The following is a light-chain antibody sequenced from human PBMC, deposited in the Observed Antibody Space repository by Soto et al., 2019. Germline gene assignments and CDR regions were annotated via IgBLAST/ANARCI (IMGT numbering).Light chain of an antibody. CDR1: QSISSNY. Sequence: DIVLTQSPGTLSLSPGERATLSCRASQSISSNYLAWYQHKPGQGPRLLIYAASSRATGIPDRFSGSGSGTDFTLTISRLEPEDFALYSCQKYGSVFTFGPGTNVDIK. CDR3: QKYGSVFT. J-gene: IGKJ3*01. V-gene: IGKV3-20*01. CDR2: AAS.